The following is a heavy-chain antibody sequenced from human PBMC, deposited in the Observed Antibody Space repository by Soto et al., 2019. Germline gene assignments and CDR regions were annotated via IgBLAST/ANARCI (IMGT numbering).Heavy chain of an antibody. D-gene: IGHD4-17*01. CDR2: INSDGSHT. V-gene: IGHV3-74*01. J-gene: IGHJ5*01. CDR3: AKDGEYGDYAGENWFDS. Sequence: EVQLVESGGGLVQPGGSLRLSCAASGFTFFAYWIHWVRQVPGKGLVWVSRINSDGSHTSYAASVRGRFTISRDNSKNTVYLQMNSLTAGDTAVYYCAKDGEYGDYAGENWFDSWGQGSLVTVSS. CDR1: GFTFFAYW.